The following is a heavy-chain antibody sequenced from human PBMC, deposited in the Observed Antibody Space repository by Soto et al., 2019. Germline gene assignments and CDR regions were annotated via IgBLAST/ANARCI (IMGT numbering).Heavy chain of an antibody. V-gene: IGHV4-30-2*01. J-gene: IGHJ6*02. Sequence: SETLSLTCAVSGGSISSGGYSWSWIRQPPGKGLEWIGYIYHSGSTCYNPSLKSRVTISVDRSKNQFSLKLSSVTAADTAVYYCARRRGFPYYYGMDVWGQGTTVTVSS. CDR3: ARRRGFPYYYGMDV. CDR1: GGSISSGGYS. D-gene: IGHD5-12*01. CDR2: IYHSGST.